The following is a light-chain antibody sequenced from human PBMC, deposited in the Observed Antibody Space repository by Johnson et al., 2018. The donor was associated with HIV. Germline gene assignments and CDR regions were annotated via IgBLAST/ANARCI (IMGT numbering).Light chain of an antibody. J-gene: IGLJ1*01. V-gene: IGLV1-51*01. CDR3: GAWDISLRTAF. CDR2: DNH. Sequence: QSALTQPPSMSADPGEKVTISCSGSSSNIGNNYVSWYRQVPATAPKILIYDNHRRPSGIPHRFSGSKSDTSAPLGITGLQTGDEACYYFGAWDISLRTAFFGTGTKVTVL. CDR1: SSNIGNNY.